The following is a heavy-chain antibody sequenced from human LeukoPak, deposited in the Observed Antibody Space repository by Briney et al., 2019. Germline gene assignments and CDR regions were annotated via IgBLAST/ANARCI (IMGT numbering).Heavy chain of an antibody. V-gene: IGHV1-18*01. D-gene: IGHD4-17*01. J-gene: IGHJ4*02. CDR2: ISAYNGNT. CDR3: ARDQSYGDYPLYYFDY. Sequence: ASVKVSCKASGYTFTRYGISWVRQAPGQGLEWMGWISAYNGNTNYAQKLQGRVTMTTDTSTSTAYMELSSLRSEDTAVYYCARDQSYGDYPLYYFDYWGQGTLVTVSS. CDR1: GYTFTRYG.